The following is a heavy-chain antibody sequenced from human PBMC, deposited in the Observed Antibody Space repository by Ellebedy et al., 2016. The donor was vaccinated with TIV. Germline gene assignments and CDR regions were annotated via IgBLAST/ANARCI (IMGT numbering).Heavy chain of an antibody. J-gene: IGHJ4*02. CDR3: ARDSIDYCDNDCYFYFDN. D-gene: IGHD4-17*01. Sequence: GGSLRLSCTASGFNFRNHGMHWIRQAPGKGLEWVAVIWYDGSNEQYTDSVKGRFAISRDNSKNTLYLRMNSLRSEDTAVYYCARDSIDYCDNDCYFYFDNWGQGTLVTVSS. CDR1: GFNFRNHG. CDR2: IWYDGSNE. V-gene: IGHV3-33*01.